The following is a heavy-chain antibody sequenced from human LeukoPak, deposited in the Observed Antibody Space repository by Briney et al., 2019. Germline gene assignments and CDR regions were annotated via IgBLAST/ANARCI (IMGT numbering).Heavy chain of an antibody. Sequence: GGSLRLSCAASGFTFSNYWMSWVRQAPGKGLEWVANIKQDGSEKYYVDSVKGRFTISRDNAKNSLYLQMNSLRAEDTAVYYCARVSRYRDIVVVPAARYFDYWGQGTLVTVSS. CDR3: ARVSRYRDIVVVPAARYFDY. CDR2: IKQDGSEK. V-gene: IGHV3-7*01. J-gene: IGHJ4*02. D-gene: IGHD2-2*01. CDR1: GFTFSNYW.